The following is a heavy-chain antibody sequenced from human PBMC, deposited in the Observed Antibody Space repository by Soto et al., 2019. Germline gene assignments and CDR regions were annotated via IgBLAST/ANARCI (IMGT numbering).Heavy chain of an antibody. CDR3: ARDGRAAAGYYYGMDV. D-gene: IGHD6-13*01. CDR2: IYYTGST. CDR1: GGSISSYY. Sequence: PSETLSLTCTVSGGSISSYYWSWIRQPPGKGLEWIGYIYYTGSTNYNPSLKGRVTISVDTSKKQFSLKLTSVTAADTAVYYCARDGRAAAGYYYGMDVWGQGTTVTVSS. J-gene: IGHJ6*02. V-gene: IGHV4-59*01.